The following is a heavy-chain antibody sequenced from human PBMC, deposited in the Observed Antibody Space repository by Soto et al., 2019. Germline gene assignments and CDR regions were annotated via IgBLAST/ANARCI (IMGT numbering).Heavy chain of an antibody. Sequence: QVQLVESGRGVVQPGRSLRLSCAASGFTFSNYGMHWVRQAPGKGLEWVAGIWSDGSNKYYAASVKGRFTISRDNSKNTLYLQMNSVRAEDTAVYYCARGGYCSSTSCYTQRGGVERRLYYYYYGMDVWGQGTTVTVSS. CDR2: IWSDGSNK. D-gene: IGHD2-2*02. J-gene: IGHJ6*02. CDR3: ARGGYCSSTSCYTQRGGVERRLYYYYYGMDV. V-gene: IGHV3-33*01. CDR1: GFTFSNYG.